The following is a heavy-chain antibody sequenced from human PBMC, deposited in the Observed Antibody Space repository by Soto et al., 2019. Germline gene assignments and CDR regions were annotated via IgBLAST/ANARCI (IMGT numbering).Heavy chain of an antibody. Sequence: SQILSLPCAVDGGSVEGYCGNCIRQPPGKGLEGIGEINHSGGTLHNPSIKSRVTISVDTSKNQFSLKLSSLTAADTAVSYCAQDMDLGAFDIWGQRTLRTV. J-gene: IGHJ3*02. CDR2: INHSGGT. CDR1: GGSVEGYC. D-gene: IGHD5-12*01. CDR3: AQDMDLGAFDI. V-gene: IGHV4-34*09.